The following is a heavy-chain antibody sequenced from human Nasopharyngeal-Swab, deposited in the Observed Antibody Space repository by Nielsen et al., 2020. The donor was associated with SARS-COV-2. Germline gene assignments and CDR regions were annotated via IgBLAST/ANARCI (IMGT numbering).Heavy chain of an antibody. Sequence: GESLKISCAASGFTFDDYAMHWVRQAPGKGLEWVSLISGDGGSTYYADPVKGRFTISRDNSKNSLYLQMNSLRTEDTALYYCAKDDSSGYTYYFDYWGQGTLVTVSS. J-gene: IGHJ4*02. CDR3: AKDDSSGYTYYFDY. CDR1: GFTFDDYA. V-gene: IGHV3-43*02. CDR2: ISGDGGST. D-gene: IGHD3-22*01.